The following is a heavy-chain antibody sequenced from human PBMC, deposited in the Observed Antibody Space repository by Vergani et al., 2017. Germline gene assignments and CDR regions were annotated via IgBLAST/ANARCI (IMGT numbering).Heavy chain of an antibody. CDR3: ARVTVPAAVGVGWFDP. Sequence: QVQLQESGPGLVKPSETLSLTCTVSGGSISSYYWSWIRQPPGKGLEWIGYIYYSGSTNYNPSLKSRVTISVDTSKNQFSLKLSSVTAADTAVYYCARVTVPAAVGVGWFDPWGQGTLVTVSS. CDR1: GGSISSYY. D-gene: IGHD2-2*01. V-gene: IGHV4-59*01. J-gene: IGHJ5*02. CDR2: IYYSGST.